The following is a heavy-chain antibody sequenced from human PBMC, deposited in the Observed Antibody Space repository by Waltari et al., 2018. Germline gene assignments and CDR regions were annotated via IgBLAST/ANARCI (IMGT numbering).Heavy chain of an antibody. CDR3: ARRGYDSSGYYRDYYYGMDV. V-gene: IGHV1-69*05. Sequence: QVQLVQSGAEVKKPGSSVKVSCKASGGTFSSYAISWVRQAPGQGLEWMGGIIPIFGTANYAQKFRGRVTITTDESTSTAYMELSSLRSEDTAVYYCARRGYDSSGYYRDYYYGMDVWGQGTTVTVSS. D-gene: IGHD3-22*01. J-gene: IGHJ6*02. CDR1: GGTFSSYA. CDR2: IIPIFGTA.